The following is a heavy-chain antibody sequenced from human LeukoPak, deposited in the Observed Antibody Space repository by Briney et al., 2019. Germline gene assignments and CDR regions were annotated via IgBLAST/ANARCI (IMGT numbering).Heavy chain of an antibody. D-gene: IGHD3-22*01. Sequence: PGGSLRLSCAASGFTFSSYTMNWVRQAPGKGLEWVSSISGSSSYIFYADSLKGRLTISRDNAKNSLYLQMNSLRAEDTAVYYCARDYYDGSGYDTPHFYYYGMDVWGQGTTVTVSS. J-gene: IGHJ6*02. CDR1: GFTFSSYT. V-gene: IGHV3-21*01. CDR2: ISGSSSYI. CDR3: ARDYYDGSGYDTPHFYYYGMDV.